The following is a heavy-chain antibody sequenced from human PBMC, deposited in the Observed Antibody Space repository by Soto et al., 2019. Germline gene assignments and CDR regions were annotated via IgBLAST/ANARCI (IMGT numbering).Heavy chain of an antibody. Sequence: QVQLVQSGAEVKKPGASVSVSCKASGYTFTNYYMHWLRQAPGQGLEWLGVINPSVGSSTTYAQNFQGRVTMTRDTSTSTVYMELSSLRSEDTAVYYCAREGVIAATGLDYYYYGMDVWGQGTTVTVSS. J-gene: IGHJ6*02. CDR3: AREGVIAATGLDYYYYGMDV. CDR2: INPSVGSST. CDR1: GYTFTNYY. D-gene: IGHD6-13*01. V-gene: IGHV1-46*01.